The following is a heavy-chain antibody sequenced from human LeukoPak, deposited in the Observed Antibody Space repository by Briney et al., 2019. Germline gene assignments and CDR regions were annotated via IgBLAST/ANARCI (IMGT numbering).Heavy chain of an antibody. CDR2: VSSSGSTI. V-gene: IGHV3-48*03. Sequence: GGSLRLSCAASGFTFGSYEMNWVRQAPGKGLEWVSYVSSSGSTIYYADSVKGRFTISRDNAKNSLYLQMNSLRAEDTAVYYCAELGITMIGGVWGKGTTVTISS. CDR1: GFTFGSYE. D-gene: IGHD3-10*02. CDR3: AELGITMIGGV. J-gene: IGHJ6*04.